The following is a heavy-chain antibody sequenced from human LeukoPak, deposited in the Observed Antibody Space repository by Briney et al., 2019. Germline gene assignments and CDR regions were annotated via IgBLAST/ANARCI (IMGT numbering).Heavy chain of an antibody. CDR2: IYPGDSDT. D-gene: IGHD3-3*01. CDR3: AAAGITIFGVQGAFDI. J-gene: IGHJ3*02. Sequence: GESLQISCKGSGYSFTSYWIGWVRQMPGKGLEWMGIIYPGDSDTRYSPSFQGQVTISADKSISTAYLQWSSLKASDTAMYYCAAAGITIFGVQGAFDIWGQGTMVTVSS. V-gene: IGHV5-51*01. CDR1: GYSFTSYW.